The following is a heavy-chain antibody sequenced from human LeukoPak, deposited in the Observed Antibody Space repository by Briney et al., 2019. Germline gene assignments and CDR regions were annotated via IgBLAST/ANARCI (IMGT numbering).Heavy chain of an antibody. V-gene: IGHV1-69-2*01. J-gene: IGHJ5*02. D-gene: IGHD2-2*02. CDR1: GYTFTDYY. CDR3: ATDSEYCSSTSCYRKNWFDP. Sequence: ASVKVSCKASGYTFTDYYMHWVQQAPGKGLEWMGRVDPEGGETIYAEKFQGRVTITADTSTDTAYMELSSLRSEDTAVYYCATDSEYCSSTSCYRKNWFDPWGQGTLVTVSS. CDR2: VDPEGGET.